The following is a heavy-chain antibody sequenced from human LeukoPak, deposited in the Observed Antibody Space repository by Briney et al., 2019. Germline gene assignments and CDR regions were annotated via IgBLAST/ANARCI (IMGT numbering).Heavy chain of an antibody. V-gene: IGHV1-69*13. CDR1: GGTFSSHA. CDR2: IIPIFGTA. CDR3: ARDREGYDSSQSYFDY. J-gene: IGHJ4*02. D-gene: IGHD3-22*01. Sequence: SVKVSCTASGGTFSSHAISWVRQAPGQGLEWMGGIIPIFGTANYAQKFQGRVTITADESTSTAYMELSSLRSEDTAVYYCARDREGYDSSQSYFDYWGQGTLVTVSS.